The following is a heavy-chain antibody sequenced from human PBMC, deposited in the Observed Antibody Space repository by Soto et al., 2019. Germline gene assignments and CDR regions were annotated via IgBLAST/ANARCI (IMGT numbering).Heavy chain of an antibody. J-gene: IGHJ1*01. CDR3: ARGLGSSSWYGSFQH. D-gene: IGHD6-13*01. V-gene: IGHV3-33*01. CDR1: GFTFSSYG. Sequence: PGGSLRLSCAASGFTFSSYGMHWVRQAPGKGLEWVAVIWYDGSNKYYADSVKGRFTISRDNSKNTLYLQMNSLRAEDTAVYYCARGLGSSSWYGSFQHWGQGT. CDR2: IWYDGSNK.